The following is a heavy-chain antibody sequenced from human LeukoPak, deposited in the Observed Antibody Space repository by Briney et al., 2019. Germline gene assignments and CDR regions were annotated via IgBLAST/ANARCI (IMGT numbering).Heavy chain of an antibody. CDR3: VSPRGFSYGYFDY. J-gene: IGHJ4*02. CDR1: DGDINTSPYY. D-gene: IGHD5-18*01. V-gene: IGHV4-39*01. Sequence: PSETLSLTCTFSDGDINTSPYYWGWIRQPPGKGLQWIGSVYYSGSTYYNPSLKSRVTISADTSKNQFSLTLGSVSATDTAVYYCVSPRGFSYGYFDYWGQGTLVTVSS. CDR2: VYYSGST.